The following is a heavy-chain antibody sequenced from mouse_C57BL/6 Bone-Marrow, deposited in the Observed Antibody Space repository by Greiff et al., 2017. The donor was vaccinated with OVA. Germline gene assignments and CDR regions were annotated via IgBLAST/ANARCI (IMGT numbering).Heavy chain of an antibody. CDR2: INPYNGGT. V-gene: IGHV1-19*01. D-gene: IGHD2-2*01. CDR3: ARSRLEAWFAY. Sequence: VHVKQSGPVLVKPGASVKMSCKASGFTFTDYYMNWVKQSHGKSLEWIGVINPYNGGTSYNQKFKGKATLTVDKSSSTDYMELNNLTSDDAAVYYYARSRLEAWFAYGGQGTGVTVTA. CDR1: GFTFTDYY. J-gene: IGHJ3*01.